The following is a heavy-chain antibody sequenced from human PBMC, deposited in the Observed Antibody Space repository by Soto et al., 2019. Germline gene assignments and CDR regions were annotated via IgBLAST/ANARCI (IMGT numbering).Heavy chain of an antibody. CDR2: ISYDGSNK. V-gene: IGHV3-30*18. CDR1: GFTFSSYG. Sequence: QVQLVESGGGVVQPGRSLRLSCAASGFTFSSYGMHWVRQAPGKGLEWVAVISYDGSNKYYADSVKGRFTISRDNSKNTLYLQMNSLRAEDTAVYYCAKDRRWLQFGAFDIWGQGTMVTVSS. D-gene: IGHD5-12*01. CDR3: AKDRRWLQFGAFDI. J-gene: IGHJ3*02.